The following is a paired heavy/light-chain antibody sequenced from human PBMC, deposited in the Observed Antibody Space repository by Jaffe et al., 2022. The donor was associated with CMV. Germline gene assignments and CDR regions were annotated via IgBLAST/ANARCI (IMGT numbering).Light chain of an antibody. CDR3: QQYNNWPPGLT. Sequence: EIVMTQSPATLSVSPGERATLSCRASQSVSSNLAWYQQKPGQAPRLLIYGASTRATGIPARFSGSGSGTEFTLTISSLQSEDFAVYYCQQYNNWPPGLTFGGGTKVEIK. J-gene: IGKJ4*01. CDR2: GAS. CDR1: QSVSSN. V-gene: IGKV3-15*01.
Heavy chain of an antibody. CDR1: GFTFSDYY. CDR2: ISSSGSTI. CDR3: ARYVTTVTTQRAFDI. V-gene: IGHV3-11*01. Sequence: QVQLVESGGGLVKPGGSLRLSCAASGFTFSDYYMSWIRQAPGKGLEWVSYISSSGSTIYYADSVKGRFTISRDNAKNSLYLQMNSLRAEDTAVYYCARYVTTVTTQRAFDIWGQGTMVTVSS. J-gene: IGHJ3*02. D-gene: IGHD4-17*01.